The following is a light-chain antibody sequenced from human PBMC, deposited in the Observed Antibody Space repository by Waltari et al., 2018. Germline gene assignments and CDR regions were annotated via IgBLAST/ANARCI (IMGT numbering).Light chain of an antibody. CDR1: SSDVGNYQR. CDR2: AVS. CDR3: SSYAGSSKGV. V-gene: IGLV2-23*02. Sequence: QSALTQPASVSGSPGQSITISCTGNSSDVGNYQRVSWYQQHPGKAPKLMIYAVSKRPSGVSDRFSGSKSGDMASLTISGLQPEDEAEYFCSSYAGSSKGVFGGGTKVTVL. J-gene: IGLJ2*01.